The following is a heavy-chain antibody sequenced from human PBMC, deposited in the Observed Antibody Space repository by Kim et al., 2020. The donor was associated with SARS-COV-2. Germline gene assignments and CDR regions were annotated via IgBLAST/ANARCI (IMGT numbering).Heavy chain of an antibody. CDR2: LYSDGTA. CDR3: AQSRGTYLDY. D-gene: IGHD3-16*01. V-gene: IGHV3-53*01. J-gene: IGHJ4*02. CDR1: GFDVLNTY. Sequence: GGSLRLSCTTSGFDVLNTYMTWVRQAPGKGPQSVSLLYSDGTAYYAESVRGRCTISRDNAKSTLYFQMNGLRAEDTAVYYCAQSRGTYLDYWGQGTLVTVSS.